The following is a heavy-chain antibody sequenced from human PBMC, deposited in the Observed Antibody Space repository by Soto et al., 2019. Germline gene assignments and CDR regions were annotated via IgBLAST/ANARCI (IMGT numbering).Heavy chain of an antibody. CDR2: IYYSGST. CDR3: ARGVDFWSGYPTPLYNWFDP. J-gene: IGHJ5*02. D-gene: IGHD3-3*01. Sequence: PSETLSLTCTVSGGSISSDYWSWIRQPPGKGLEWIGYIYYSGSTNYNPSLKSRVTISVDTSKNQFSLKLSSVTAADTAVYYCARGVDFWSGYPTPLYNWFDPWGQGTLVTVSS. V-gene: IGHV4-59*01. CDR1: GGSISSDY.